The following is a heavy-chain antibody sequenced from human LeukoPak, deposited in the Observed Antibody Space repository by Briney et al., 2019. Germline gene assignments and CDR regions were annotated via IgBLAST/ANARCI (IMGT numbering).Heavy chain of an antibody. CDR1: VRSISSDY. Sequence: SETLSLTCTVSVRSISSDYWSWIRQPPGKGLEWIGYIYYCGSTNYNPSLKSRVTISVDTSKNQFSLKLRSVTAADTAVYYCGNVRSSWEPHLDFWGQGTLVTVSS. CDR2: IYYCGST. D-gene: IGHD1-26*01. V-gene: IGHV4-59*01. J-gene: IGHJ4*02. CDR3: GNVRSSWEPHLDF.